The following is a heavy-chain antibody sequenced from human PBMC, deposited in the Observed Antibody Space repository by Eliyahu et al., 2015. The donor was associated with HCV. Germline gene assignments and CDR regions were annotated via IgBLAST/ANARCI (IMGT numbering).Heavy chain of an antibody. CDR1: GFXFSKYN. V-gene: IGHV3-30*18. J-gene: IGHJ4*02. CDR3: PKVLTPDYGDLSFDY. CDR2: ISYEGSIK. D-gene: IGHD4-17*01. Sequence: QVQMVESGGGVVQPGXSLXLSCAASGFXFSKYNMHWVRQVPGKGLEWVAIISYEGSIKYYAESVKGRFTISRDNSKNTLFLQMNSLRAEDTAVYYCPKVLTPDYGDLSFDYWGQGSLVTVSS.